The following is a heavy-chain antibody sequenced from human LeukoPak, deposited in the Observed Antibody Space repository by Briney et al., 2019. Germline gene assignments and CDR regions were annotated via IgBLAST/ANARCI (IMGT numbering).Heavy chain of an antibody. Sequence: GASVKVSCKASGGTLSNYTFSWVRQAPGQGLEWMGGIIPIFGTANYAQKFQGRVTITADESTSTAYMELSSLRSEDTAVYYCACGLDSSGPLDYWGQGTLVTVSS. CDR2: IIPIFGTA. CDR3: ACGLDSSGPLDY. J-gene: IGHJ4*02. V-gene: IGHV1-69*13. CDR1: GGTLSNYT. D-gene: IGHD3-22*01.